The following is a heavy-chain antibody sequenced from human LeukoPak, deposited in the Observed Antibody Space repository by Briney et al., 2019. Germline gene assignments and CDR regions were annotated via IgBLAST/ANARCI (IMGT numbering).Heavy chain of an antibody. CDR1: GFTFSSYS. Sequence: GGSLRLSCAASGFTFSSYSMNWVRQAPGKGLEWVSSISSSSSYIYYADSVKGRFTISRDNAKNPLYLQMNSLRAEDTAVYYCARDRRSPQDNWFDPWGQGTLVTVSS. D-gene: IGHD6-13*01. V-gene: IGHV3-21*01. CDR2: ISSSSSYI. CDR3: ARDRRSPQDNWFDP. J-gene: IGHJ5*02.